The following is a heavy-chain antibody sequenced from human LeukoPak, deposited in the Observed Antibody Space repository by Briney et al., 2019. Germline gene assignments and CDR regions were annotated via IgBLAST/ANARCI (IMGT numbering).Heavy chain of an antibody. CDR3: ARMPTTGPHYYGMDV. V-gene: IGHV3-33*03. CDR2: IWFDAITK. D-gene: IGHD4-17*01. J-gene: IGHJ6*02. Sequence: PGGSLRLSCAASGFTFNGYGMHWVRQAPGKGLEWLALIWFDAITKYYGDSVKGRFTISRDNSRNTLYLQMNNLRAEDTAVYYCARMPTTGPHYYGMDVWGRGTTVTVSS. CDR1: GFTFNGYG.